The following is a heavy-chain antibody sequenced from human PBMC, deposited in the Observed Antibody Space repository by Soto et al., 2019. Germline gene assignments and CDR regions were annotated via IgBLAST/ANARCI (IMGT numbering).Heavy chain of an antibody. CDR2: ISYDGSNK. CDR1: GFTFSSYA. Sequence: GGSLRLSCAASGFTFSSYAMHWVRQAPGKGLEWVAVISYDGSNKYYADSVKGRFTISRDNSKNTLYLQMNSLRAEDTAVYYCARDYFKLTSYQNWFDPWGQGTLVTVSS. D-gene: IGHD2-2*01. V-gene: IGHV3-30-3*01. CDR3: ARDYFKLTSYQNWFDP. J-gene: IGHJ5*02.